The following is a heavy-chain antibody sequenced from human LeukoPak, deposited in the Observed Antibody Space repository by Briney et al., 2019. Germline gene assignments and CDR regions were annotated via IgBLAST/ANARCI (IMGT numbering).Heavy chain of an antibody. CDR2: IYNRGST. CDR3: ARDGVAARGYDY. Sequence: SETLSLTCAVSGGSISSGSYYWSWIRQHPGKGLEWIGYIYNRGSTYYKPSLKSRVTISVDTSKNQFSLKLSSVTAADTAVYYCARDGVAARGYDYWGQGTLVTVSS. J-gene: IGHJ4*02. V-gene: IGHV4-31*11. D-gene: IGHD2-15*01. CDR1: GGSISSGSYY.